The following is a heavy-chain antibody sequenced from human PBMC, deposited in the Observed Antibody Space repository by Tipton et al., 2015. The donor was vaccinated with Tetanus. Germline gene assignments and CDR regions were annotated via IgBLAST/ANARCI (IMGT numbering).Heavy chain of an antibody. CDR1: GASISSSVYY. V-gene: IGHV4-39*01. J-gene: IGHJ4*02. CDR3: VTSLAVSRPIDY. D-gene: IGHD6-19*01. Sequence: TLSLTCSVSGASISSSVYYWGWIRQPPGKGLEWIGSVFSTGNTYYNPSLKSRVTVSVDTSKNQFSLRLSSVTAADTAVYYCVTSLAVSRPIDYWSQGTLVTVAS. CDR2: VFSTGNT.